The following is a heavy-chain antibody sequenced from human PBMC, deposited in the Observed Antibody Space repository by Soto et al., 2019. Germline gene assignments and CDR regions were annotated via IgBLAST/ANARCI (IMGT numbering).Heavy chain of an antibody. V-gene: IGHV3-23*01. CDR1: GFTFSSYA. CDR2: ISGSGYST. CDR3: AKEAAEAGVGYFDY. D-gene: IGHD2-8*01. J-gene: IGHJ4*02. Sequence: GGSLRLSCAASGFTFSSYAMSWVRQAPGKGLEWVSAISGSGYSTYYADPLKGRFTVSRDNSKNTLYLQMNSLRAEDTAVYYCAKEAAEAGVGYFDYWGQGALVTVSS.